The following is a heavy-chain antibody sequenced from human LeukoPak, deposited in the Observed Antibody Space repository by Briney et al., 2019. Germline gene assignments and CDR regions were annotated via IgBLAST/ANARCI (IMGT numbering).Heavy chain of an antibody. D-gene: IGHD4-23*01. Sequence: GGSLRLSCVASGFTFNNAWMSWGRQAPGEGREWVGRIKSKSDGGTTEYPAPVKGRFTISRDDSTDTLYLQMNSLKTEDRGVYYCKTSLRWELELDSGKWGQGTLVTVS. CDR3: KTSLRWELELDSGK. J-gene: IGHJ1*01. CDR2: IKSKSDGGTT. CDR1: GFTFNNAW. V-gene: IGHV3-15*01.